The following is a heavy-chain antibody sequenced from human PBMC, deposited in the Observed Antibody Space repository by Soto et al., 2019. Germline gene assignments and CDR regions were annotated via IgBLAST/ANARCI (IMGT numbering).Heavy chain of an antibody. CDR1: GGSISSGGYS. Sequence: SETLSLTCAVSGGSISSGGYSWSWIRQPPGKGLEWIGYIYHSGSTYYNPSLKSRVTISVDRSKNQFSLKLSSVTAADTAVYYCGRGPCTDWFDPWGQGALFTVSS. J-gene: IGHJ5*02. D-gene: IGHD1-1*01. CDR2: IYHSGST. CDR3: GRGPCTDWFDP. V-gene: IGHV4-30-2*01.